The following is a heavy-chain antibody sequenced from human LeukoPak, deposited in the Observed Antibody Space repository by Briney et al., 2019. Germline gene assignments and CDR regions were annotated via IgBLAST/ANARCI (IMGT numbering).Heavy chain of an antibody. J-gene: IGHJ4*02. CDR1: GGSFSGYY. V-gene: IGHV4-34*01. D-gene: IGHD2/OR15-2a*01. CDR3: ARANRYFGF. CDR2: INHSGST. Sequence: PSETLSLTCAVYGGSFSGYYWSWIRQPPGKGLEWIGEINHSGSTNYNPSLRSRVTISVDTSKNQFSLKLSSVTAADTAVYYCARANRYFGFWGQGTLVTVSS.